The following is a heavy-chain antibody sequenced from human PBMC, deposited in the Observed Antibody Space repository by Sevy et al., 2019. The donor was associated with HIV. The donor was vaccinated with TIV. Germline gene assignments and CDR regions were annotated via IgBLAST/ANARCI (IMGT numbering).Heavy chain of an antibody. V-gene: IGHV3-23*01. J-gene: IGHJ6*02. CDR1: GFKFNDFA. CDR3: AKGMTTAAPVQVWKSGMDV. D-gene: IGHD4-17*01. CDR2: ISGSGGST. Sequence: GGSLRLSCAASGFKFNDFAMHWVRQAPGKGLEWVSAISGSGGSTYYADSVKGRFTISRDNSKNTLYLQMNSLRAEDTAVYYCAKGMTTAAPVQVWKSGMDVWGQGTTVTVSS.